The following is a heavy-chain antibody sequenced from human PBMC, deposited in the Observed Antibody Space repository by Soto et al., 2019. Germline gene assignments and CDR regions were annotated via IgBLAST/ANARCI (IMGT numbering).Heavy chain of an antibody. Sequence: QVQLQQWGAGLLKPSETLSLTCAVYGGSFSGYYWTWIRQPPGTGLEWIGEINHSGSTNYNPSLKSRVTISVDTSKKQCSLTLTSVTAADTAVYYCARDKITGLFDYWGQGTLVTVSS. CDR1: GGSFSGYY. V-gene: IGHV4-34*01. CDR3: ARDKITGLFDY. CDR2: INHSGST. D-gene: IGHD2-8*02. J-gene: IGHJ4*02.